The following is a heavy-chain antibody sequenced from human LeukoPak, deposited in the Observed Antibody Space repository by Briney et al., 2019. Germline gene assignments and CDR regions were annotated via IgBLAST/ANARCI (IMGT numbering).Heavy chain of an antibody. CDR3: ARGLYDSSWYYLDY. CDR1: GGAISNTSYY. V-gene: IGHV4-39*01. J-gene: IGHJ4*02. Sequence: PSETLSLTCTVSGGAISNTSYYWGWIRQPPGNGLEWIGSASYSGSTYYNPSLESRVIISVDTSKNQISLQLNSVTPEDTAVYYCARGLYDSSWYYLDYWGQGTLVTVSS. D-gene: IGHD6-13*01. CDR2: ASYSGST.